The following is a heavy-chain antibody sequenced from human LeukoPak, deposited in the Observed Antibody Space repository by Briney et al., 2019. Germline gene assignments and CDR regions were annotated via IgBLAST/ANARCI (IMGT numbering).Heavy chain of an antibody. D-gene: IGHD3-22*01. CDR3: AKDIITGEQQVYYSYYGVDV. CDR1: GFSFGDYA. V-gene: IGHV3-43*02. J-gene: IGHJ6*02. Sequence: PGGSLRLSCAASGFSFGDYAMHWVRQPAGKGLEWVSLISGDGGDTDYADSVKGRFTISRDNSENSLYLHMNSLTTEDTALYYCAKDIITGEQQVYYSYYGVDVWGPGTTVTVSS. CDR2: ISGDGGDT.